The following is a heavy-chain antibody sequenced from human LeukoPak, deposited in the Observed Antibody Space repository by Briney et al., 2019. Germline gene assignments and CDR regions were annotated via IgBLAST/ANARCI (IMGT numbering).Heavy chain of an antibody. J-gene: IGHJ6*04. CDR3: ARAEPTFYPAGYYYYGMDV. D-gene: IGHD1-14*01. Sequence: SETLSLTCTVSGGSISSYYWSWIRQPPGKGLEWIGYIYYSGSTNYNPSLKSRVTISVDTSKNQFSLKLSSVTAADTAVYYCARAEPTFYPAGYYYYGMDVWGKGTTVTVSS. CDR1: GGSISSYY. V-gene: IGHV4-59*01. CDR2: IYYSGST.